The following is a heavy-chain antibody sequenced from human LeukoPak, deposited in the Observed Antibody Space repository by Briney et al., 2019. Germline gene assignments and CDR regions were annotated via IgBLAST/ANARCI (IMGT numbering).Heavy chain of an antibody. J-gene: IGHJ3*02. Sequence: GGSLRLSCAASGFTFDDYGMSWVRQAPGKGLEWVSGINWNGGSTGYADSVKGRFTISRDNAKNSLYLQMNSLRAEDTALYHCARERSPHYDFWSGYSYDAFDIWGQGTMVTVSS. CDR1: GFTFDDYG. V-gene: IGHV3-20*01. D-gene: IGHD3-3*01. CDR3: ARERSPHYDFWSGYSYDAFDI. CDR2: INWNGGST.